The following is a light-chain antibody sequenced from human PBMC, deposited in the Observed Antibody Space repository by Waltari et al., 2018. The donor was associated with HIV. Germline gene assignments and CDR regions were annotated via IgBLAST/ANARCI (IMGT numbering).Light chain of an antibody. CDR1: NSDIGTYDY. Sequence: QSALTQPPSASGSPGQSVTLSCTGTNSDIGTYDYVSWCQQHPGKAPKLVISEVTKRPSGVSDRFSGSKSGNTAFLTVSGLQAEDEADYYCSSFANRDGFYVLFGGGTRLTVL. V-gene: IGLV2-8*01. CDR2: EVT. CDR3: SSFANRDGFYVL. J-gene: IGLJ2*01.